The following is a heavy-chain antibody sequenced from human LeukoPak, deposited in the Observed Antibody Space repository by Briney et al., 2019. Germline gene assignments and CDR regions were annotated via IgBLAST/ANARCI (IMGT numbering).Heavy chain of an antibody. CDR1: GGSISSSSYY. CDR2: IYYSGST. Sequence: SETLSLTCTVSGGSISSSSYYWGWIRQPPGKGLEWIGSIYYSGSTYYNPSLKSRVTISVDTSKNQFSLKLSSVTAADTAVYYCARAVTIFHGLNWFDPWGQGTLVTVSS. V-gene: IGHV4-39*07. J-gene: IGHJ5*02. CDR3: ARAVTIFHGLNWFDP. D-gene: IGHD3-3*01.